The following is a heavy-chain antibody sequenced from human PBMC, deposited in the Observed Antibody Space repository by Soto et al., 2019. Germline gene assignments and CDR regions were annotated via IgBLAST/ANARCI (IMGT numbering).Heavy chain of an antibody. CDR2: TSSDGSIK. V-gene: IGHV3-30*18. D-gene: IGHD4-4*01. CDR1: GFAFSTYG. CDR3: AKQIPGSVMSCPDY. Sequence: QVQLVESGGGVVQPGRTLRLACAASGFAFSTYGMHWVRQAPGKGLEWVAVTSSDGSIKNYADSVKGRFTISRDNSKNTLYLQMDSLRAEDTALYYCAKQIPGSVMSCPDYCGQGTLVTVSS. J-gene: IGHJ4*02.